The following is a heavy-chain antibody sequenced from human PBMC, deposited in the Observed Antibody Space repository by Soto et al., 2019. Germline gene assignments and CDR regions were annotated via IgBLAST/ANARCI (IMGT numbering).Heavy chain of an antibody. CDR2: VIPIFQTA. J-gene: IGHJ4*02. CDR1: GCTFSSYA. V-gene: IGHV1-69*06. Sequence: QVQLVQSGAEVKKPGSSVKVSCKASGCTFSSYAFTWVRQAPGQGLEWMGGVIPIFQTADYAQNFQGRVTITADKSTRTAYMELSSLRSEDTAVYYCARGGGGSYPFYFDFWGQGTLVTV. CDR3: ARGGGGSYPFYFDF. D-gene: IGHD2-21*01.